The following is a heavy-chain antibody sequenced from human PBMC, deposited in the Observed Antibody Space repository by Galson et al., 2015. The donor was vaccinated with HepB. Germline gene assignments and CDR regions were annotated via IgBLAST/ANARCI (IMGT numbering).Heavy chain of an antibody. J-gene: IGHJ4*02. CDR1: GYTLTELS. V-gene: IGHV1-24*01. Sequence: SVKVSCKVSGYTLTELSMHWVRQAPGKGLEWMGGFDPEDGETIYAQKFQGRVTMTEDTSTDTAYMELSSLRSEDTAVYYCATVTYYYDSSGSGVDYWGQGTLVTVSS. CDR2: FDPEDGET. D-gene: IGHD3-22*01. CDR3: ATVTYYYDSSGSGVDY.